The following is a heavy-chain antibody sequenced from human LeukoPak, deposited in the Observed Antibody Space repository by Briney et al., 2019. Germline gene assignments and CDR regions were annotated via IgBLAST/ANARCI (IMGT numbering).Heavy chain of an antibody. V-gene: IGHV1-69*13. J-gene: IGHJ3*01. CDR1: GGTFSSYG. D-gene: IGHD3-10*01. Sequence: SVKVSCEAYGGTFSSYGINWVRQAPGQRLQWMGGIIPMAGTPNYAQKFQGRVTLTADESTRTAYMELSRLRSEDTAVYYCARAPEGGIYGSGVCEVWGQGTVVTVSS. CDR2: IIPMAGTP. CDR3: ARAPEGGIYGSGVCEV.